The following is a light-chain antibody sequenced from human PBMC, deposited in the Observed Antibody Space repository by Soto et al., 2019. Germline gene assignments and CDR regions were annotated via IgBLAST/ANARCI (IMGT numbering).Light chain of an antibody. V-gene: IGKV3-11*01. CDR2: DAS. J-gene: IGKJ3*01. CDR1: QSVSSY. CDR3: PTEINSLPR. Sequence: IVLTQSPATLSLSPGERATLSCRASQSVSSYLAWYQQKPGQAPRLLIYDASNRATGIPARFSGSGSGTNFHLTISSLEPDVFAVYKDPTEINSLPRFGP.